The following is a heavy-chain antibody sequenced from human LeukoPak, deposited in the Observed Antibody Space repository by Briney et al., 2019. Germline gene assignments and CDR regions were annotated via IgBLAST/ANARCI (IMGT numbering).Heavy chain of an antibody. CDR2: IIPIFGTA. CDR1: GGTLSRYA. Sequence: SVKVSCKASGGTLSRYAISWVRQAPGQGLEWMGGIIPIFGTANYAQKFQGRVTITADESTSTAYMEVSSLRSEDTAVYYCARAYSGYDFFDYWGQGILVTVSS. CDR3: ARAYSGYDFFDY. D-gene: IGHD5-12*01. V-gene: IGHV1-69*13. J-gene: IGHJ4*02.